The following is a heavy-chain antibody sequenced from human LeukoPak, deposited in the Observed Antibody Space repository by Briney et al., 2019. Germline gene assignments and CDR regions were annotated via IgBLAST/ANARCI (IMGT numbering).Heavy chain of an antibody. J-gene: IGHJ4*02. V-gene: IGHV3-23*01. CDR1: GFTFSSYA. Sequence: GGSLRLSCAASGFTFSSYAMTWVRQAPGKGLEWVSGISGRGSSTYFADSVKGRFTISRDNSKNTLYLQMNSLRAEDTAVYYCAKALDTAMVTRSFASDYWGQGTLVTVSP. CDR3: AKALDTAMVTRSFASDY. CDR2: ISGRGSST. D-gene: IGHD5-18*01.